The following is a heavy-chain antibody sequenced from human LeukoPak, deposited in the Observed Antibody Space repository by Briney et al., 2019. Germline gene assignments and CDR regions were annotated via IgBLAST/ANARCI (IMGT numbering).Heavy chain of an antibody. Sequence: GASVKVSCKVSGYTLTELSMHWVRQAPGKGLEWMGGFDPEDGETIYAQKFQGRVTMTEDTSTDTAYMELSSLRSEDTAVYYCATAGLERGNYYYGMDVWGQGTTVTVSS. CDR2: FDPEDGET. CDR3: ATAGLERGNYYYGMDV. J-gene: IGHJ6*02. V-gene: IGHV1-24*01. D-gene: IGHD1-1*01. CDR1: GYTLTELS.